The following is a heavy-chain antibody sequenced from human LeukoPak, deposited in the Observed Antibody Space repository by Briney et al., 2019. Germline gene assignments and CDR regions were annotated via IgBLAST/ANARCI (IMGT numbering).Heavy chain of an antibody. J-gene: IGHJ5*02. V-gene: IGHV1-8*01. CDR1: GYTFTSYD. D-gene: IGHD4-11*01. Sequence: ASVTVSCKASGYTFTSYDINWVRQAPGQGLEWMGWMNPNSGNTGYAQKFQGRVTMTRNTSISTAYMELSSLRSEDTAVYYCARVPPDYRIGRSWFDPWGQGTLVTVSS. CDR2: MNPNSGNT. CDR3: ARVPPDYRIGRSWFDP.